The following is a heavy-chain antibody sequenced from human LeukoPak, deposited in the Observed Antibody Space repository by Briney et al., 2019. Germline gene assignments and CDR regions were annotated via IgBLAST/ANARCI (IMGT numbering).Heavy chain of an antibody. J-gene: IGHJ4*02. Sequence: SQTLSLTCTVSGGSISSGSYYWGWIRQPAGKGLEWIARIYTSGSTNYNPSLKSRVTISVDTSKNQFSLKLSSVTAADTAVYYCARGRYDFWSGYYPFDYWGQGTLVTVSS. CDR1: GGSISSGSYY. D-gene: IGHD3-3*01. V-gene: IGHV4-61*02. CDR2: IYTSGST. CDR3: ARGRYDFWSGYYPFDY.